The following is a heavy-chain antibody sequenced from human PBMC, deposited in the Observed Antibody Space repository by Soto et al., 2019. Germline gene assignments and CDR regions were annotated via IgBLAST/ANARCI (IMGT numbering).Heavy chain of an antibody. CDR3: ARSKDYILLPIFDY. Sequence: SGPTLVNPKQTLTLTCTFSGFSLSTSGLGVGWIRQPPGKALEWLALIYWDDEKRYRSSLRGRLTIIKDTSKNQVVLTMTNMDPVDTATYYCARSKDYILLPIFDYWGQGTLVTVSS. J-gene: IGHJ4*02. CDR2: IYWDDEK. V-gene: IGHV2-5*02. D-gene: IGHD3-16*01. CDR1: GFSLSTSGLG.